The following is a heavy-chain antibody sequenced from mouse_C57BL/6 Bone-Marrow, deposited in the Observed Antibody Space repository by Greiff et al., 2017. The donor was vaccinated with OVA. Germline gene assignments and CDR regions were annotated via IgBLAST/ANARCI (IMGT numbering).Heavy chain of an antibody. J-gene: IGHJ2*01. CDR1: GYTFTSYW. D-gene: IGHD1-1*02. Sequence: QVQLQQPGAELVKPGASVKLSCKASGYTFTSYWMHWVKQRPGQGLEWIGMIHPNSGGTNYNEKFKSKATLTVDKSSSTAYMQLSSLTSEDSAVYYCARSGGGYYFDYWGQGTTLTVSS. CDR3: ARSGGGYYFDY. CDR2: IHPNSGGT. V-gene: IGHV1-64*01.